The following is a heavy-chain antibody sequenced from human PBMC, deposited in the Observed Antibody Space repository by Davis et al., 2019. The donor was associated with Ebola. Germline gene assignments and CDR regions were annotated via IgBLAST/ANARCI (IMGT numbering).Heavy chain of an antibody. Sequence: GESLKIPCAASGFIFRIYDMHWVRQVPGKGLEWVSSIGTAGDTYYPGSVKGRFTISRENVKNSLYLQMNSLRAGDTAVYYCARAIFGGVSMDFWGQGTTVTVSS. CDR3: ARAIFGGVSMDF. CDR1: GFIFRIYD. J-gene: IGHJ6*02. V-gene: IGHV3-13*01. D-gene: IGHD3-3*01. CDR2: IGTAGDT.